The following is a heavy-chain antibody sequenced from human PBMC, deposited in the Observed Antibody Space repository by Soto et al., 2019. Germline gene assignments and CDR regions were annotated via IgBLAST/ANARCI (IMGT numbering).Heavy chain of an antibody. CDR2: ISGSGGST. Sequence: GGSLRRSCSASGCTFSSYAMSWVRQAPGKGLEWVSAISGSGGSTYYADSVKGRFTISRDNSKNTLYLQMNSLRAEDTAVYYCAKPSEVVAALDAFDIWGQGAMVTVSS. J-gene: IGHJ3*02. CDR3: AKPSEVVAALDAFDI. CDR1: GCTFSSYA. V-gene: IGHV3-23*01. D-gene: IGHD2-15*01.